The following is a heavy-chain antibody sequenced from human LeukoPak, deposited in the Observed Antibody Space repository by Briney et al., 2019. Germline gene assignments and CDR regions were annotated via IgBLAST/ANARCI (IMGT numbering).Heavy chain of an antibody. CDR1: GGSISISNYY. CDR2: IHYSETT. Sequence: SETLSLTSTVSGGSISISNYYWGWIHQPPGKGLEWIASIHYSETTYYNPSLKSRVTISVDTSKNHFSLKLSSVTAADTAVYYCARGPTYQPIDYWGQGTLVTVSS. J-gene: IGHJ4*02. CDR3: ARGPTYQPIDY. V-gene: IGHV4-39*02. D-gene: IGHD2-2*01.